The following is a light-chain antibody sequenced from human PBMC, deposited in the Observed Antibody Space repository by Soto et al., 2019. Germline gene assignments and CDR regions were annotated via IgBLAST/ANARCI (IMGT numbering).Light chain of an antibody. V-gene: IGKV3-15*01. J-gene: IGKJ1*01. Sequence: EIVVSQSPATLSLSRGEGATLSCRASQSVSSNLAWYQQKPGQAPRLLIYGASTRATGIPARFSGSGSGTEFTLTISSLQSEDFAVYYCQEYNNWPGTFGQGTKVDIK. CDR2: GAS. CDR1: QSVSSN. CDR3: QEYNNWPGT.